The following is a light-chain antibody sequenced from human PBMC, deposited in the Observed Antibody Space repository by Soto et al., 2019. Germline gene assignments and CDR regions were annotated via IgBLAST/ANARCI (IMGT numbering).Light chain of an antibody. CDR2: KAS. CDR3: QQYNSYSWT. J-gene: IGKJ1*01. CDR1: KSISSW. Sequence: DIQITQSPSTLSASVGDRVTITCRSSKSISSWMAWSQQKPGTAPKLLIYKASSLGSGTPSSLSGSVSGSEFTLTIFSLQPDDFANYYCQQYNSYSWTVGQGTKVDSK. V-gene: IGKV1-5*03.